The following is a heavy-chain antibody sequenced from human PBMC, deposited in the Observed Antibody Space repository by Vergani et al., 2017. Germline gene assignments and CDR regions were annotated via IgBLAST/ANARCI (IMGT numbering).Heavy chain of an antibody. CDR1: GFTFSSYA. J-gene: IGHJ4*02. V-gene: IGHV3-23*01. D-gene: IGHD6-19*01. CDR2: ISGIGGST. CDR3: AKDSSGWYSPVY. Sequence: EVQLLESGGNLIQPGGSLRLSCAASGFTFSSYAMSWVRQAPGKGLEWVSAISGIGGSTYYADSVKGRFTISRDNSKNTLYLQMNSLRAEDTAVYYCAKDSSGWYSPVYWGQGTLVTVSS.